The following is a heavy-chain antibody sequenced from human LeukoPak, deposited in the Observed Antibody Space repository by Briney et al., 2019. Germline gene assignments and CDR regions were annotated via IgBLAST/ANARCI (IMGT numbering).Heavy chain of an antibody. J-gene: IGHJ6*03. V-gene: IGHV1-18*01. CDR3: ARAHYDFWSGYPDRTLNYYYYYMDV. D-gene: IGHD3-3*01. CDR2: ISAYNGNT. CDR1: GYTFTSYG. Sequence: ASVKVSCKASGYTFTSYGISWVRQAPGQGLEWMGWISAYNGNTNYAQKLQGRVTMTTDTSTSTAYMELRSLRSDDTAVYNCARAHYDFWSGYPDRTLNYYYYYMDVWGKGTTVTVSS.